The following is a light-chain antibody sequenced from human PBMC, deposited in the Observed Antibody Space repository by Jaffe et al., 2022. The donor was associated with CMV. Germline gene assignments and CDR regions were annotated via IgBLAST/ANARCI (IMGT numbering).Light chain of an antibody. CDR2: QSN. CDR3: QAWDSSTLV. V-gene: IGLV3-1*01. J-gene: IGLJ2*01. CDR1: KLGDKY. Sequence: SYELTQPPSVSVSPGQTASISCSGDKLGDKYACWYQQKPGQSPLLVIYQSNKRPSGIPERFSGSNSGNTATLTITETQAMDEADYYCQAWDSSTLVIGGGTKLTVL.